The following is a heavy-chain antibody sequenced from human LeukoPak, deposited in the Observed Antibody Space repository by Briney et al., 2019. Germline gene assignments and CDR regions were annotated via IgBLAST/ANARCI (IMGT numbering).Heavy chain of an antibody. CDR2: IYYSGST. CDR1: GGSISSYY. V-gene: IGHV4-59*01. J-gene: IGHJ5*02. Sequence: SETLSLTCTVSGGSISSYYWSWIRQPPGKGLEWIGYIYYSGSTNYNPSLKSRVTISVDTSKNQFSLKLSSVTAADTAVYYCARDRGDWVLCSGGSCYAGGWFDPWGQGTLVTVSS. D-gene: IGHD2-15*01. CDR3: ARDRGDWVLCSGGSCYAGGWFDP.